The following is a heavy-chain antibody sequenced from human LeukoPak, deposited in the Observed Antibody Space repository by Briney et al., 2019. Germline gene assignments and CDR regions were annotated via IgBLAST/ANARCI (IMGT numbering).Heavy chain of an antibody. J-gene: IGHJ4*02. V-gene: IGHV3-30*04. CDR1: GFTFSTYA. Sequence: GRSLRLSCAASGFTFSTYAMNWVRQAPGKGLEWVAVISYDGRQNYYADSVKGRFTISRDNSKNTLYLQMNSLRDEDSAAYCARVYLERLTAGYFDHWGQGTLVTVSS. CDR2: ISYDGRQN. CDR3: ARVYLERLTAGYFDH. D-gene: IGHD2-8*01.